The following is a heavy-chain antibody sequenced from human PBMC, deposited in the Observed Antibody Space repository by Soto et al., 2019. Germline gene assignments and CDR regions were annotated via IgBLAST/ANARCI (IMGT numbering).Heavy chain of an antibody. V-gene: IGHV3-30*18. Sequence: QVQLVESGGGVVQPGRSLRLSCAASRFSFRAHGMHWVRQAPGKGPEWVAVISYDGSNSYYADSVKGRFTISRDNSNNALYLQMSSLRPEDTAVYFCAKDHRNGGSRVDYWGQGTLVTVSS. CDR3: AKDHRNGGSRVDY. CDR1: RFSFRAHG. D-gene: IGHD2-15*01. CDR2: ISYDGSNS. J-gene: IGHJ4*02.